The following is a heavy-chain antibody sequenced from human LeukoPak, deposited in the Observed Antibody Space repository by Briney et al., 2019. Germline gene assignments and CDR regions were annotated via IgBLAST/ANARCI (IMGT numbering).Heavy chain of an antibody. D-gene: IGHD2-8*01. V-gene: IGHV3-7*04. CDR3: SRGQGCAY. CDR1: GFDFDNYW. J-gene: IGHJ4*02. Sequence: GGSLRLSCAASGFDFDNYWMTWVRQVPGKGLEWVANMNQDGSEQYYVDSVKGRFTISRDNGKKSLYLQMNSLRAEDTAVYYCSRGQGCAYWGQGTLVTVSS. CDR2: MNQDGSEQ.